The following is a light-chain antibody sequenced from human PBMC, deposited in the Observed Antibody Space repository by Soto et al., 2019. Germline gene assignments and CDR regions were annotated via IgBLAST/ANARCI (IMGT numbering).Light chain of an antibody. V-gene: IGKV3-11*01. CDR3: QQHAHWPLT. CDR2: EAS. J-gene: IGKJ4*01. Sequence: EIVLTQSPATLSLSPGERATLSCRASQSVGNNLAWYQQKPGQAPGLLIYEASTRATGIPARFSGSGSGTDFTLTISSLEPEDFEVYYCQQHAHWPLTFGAGTKVDIX. CDR1: QSVGNN.